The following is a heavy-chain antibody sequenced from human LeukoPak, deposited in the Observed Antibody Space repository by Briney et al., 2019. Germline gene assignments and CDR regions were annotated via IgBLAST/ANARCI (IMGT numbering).Heavy chain of an antibody. CDR1: GFTFSNTA. CDR2: MSAYNDRT. V-gene: IGHV3-23*01. Sequence: GGSLRLSCAASGFTFSNTAMSWVRQTPGKGLEWVATMSAYNDRTHYADSVRGWFTVSRDNSKNTLSLQMNSLREDDTAVYYCAQELSDIFVVRTDSWGQGTLVTVSS. J-gene: IGHJ4*02. CDR3: AQELSDIFVVRTDS. D-gene: IGHD3-9*01.